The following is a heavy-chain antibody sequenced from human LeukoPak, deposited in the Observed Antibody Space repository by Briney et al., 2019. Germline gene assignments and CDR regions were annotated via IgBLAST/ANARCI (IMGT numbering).Heavy chain of an antibody. CDR2: ISGSGGTK. Sequence: GGSRRLSCAASGFTFSSYAMSWVRQAPGKGLEWVSAISGSGGTKYYADSVNGRFTISRDNSKNTLYLQMNSLTAEDTALYYCAQVMGVRGAPSDYWGQGTLVTVSS. V-gene: IGHV3-23*01. J-gene: IGHJ4*02. D-gene: IGHD3-10*01. CDR1: GFTFSSYA. CDR3: AQVMGVRGAPSDY.